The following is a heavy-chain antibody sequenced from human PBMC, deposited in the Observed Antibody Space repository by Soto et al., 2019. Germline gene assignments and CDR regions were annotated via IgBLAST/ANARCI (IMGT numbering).Heavy chain of an antibody. CDR3: ARWPDGYYYYGMDV. J-gene: IGHJ6*02. Sequence: QVQLVQSGAEVKKPGASVKVSCKASGYTFTSYDINWVRQATGQGLEWMGWMNPNSGNTGYAQKFEGRVTMTRNTSISTAYMELSSLRSEDTAVYYCARWPDGYYYYGMDVWGQGTTVTVSS. CDR2: MNPNSGNT. CDR1: GYTFTSYD. V-gene: IGHV1-8*01.